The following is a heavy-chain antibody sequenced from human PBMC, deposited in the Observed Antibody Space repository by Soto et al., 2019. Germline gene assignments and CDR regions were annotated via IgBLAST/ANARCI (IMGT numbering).Heavy chain of an antibody. CDR1: GFTFSTDW. CDR2: IRGDGTEE. J-gene: IGHJ4*02. Sequence: GGSLRLSCAASGFTFSTDWMSWVRQAPGKGLEWVANIRGDGTEEYYVDSVKGRFTISRDNAKNSLYLQVNRLRAEDTSVYYCARAGYWGQGTLVTVSS. D-gene: IGHD3-9*01. CDR3: ARAGY. V-gene: IGHV3-7*01.